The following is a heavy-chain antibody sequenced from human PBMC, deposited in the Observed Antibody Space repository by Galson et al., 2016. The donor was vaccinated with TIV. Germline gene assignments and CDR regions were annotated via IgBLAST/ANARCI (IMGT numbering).Heavy chain of an antibody. Sequence: SLRLSCAASGFIVNNNQMSWVRQAPGKGLEWTSVIYSDGRPYYASSVAGRSTISRGDSKNTLYLQMTSLRAEDTAVYYCARDRYYDASGYYFYYYGMDVWGQGTTVTVSS. CDR3: ARDRYYDASGYYFYYYGMDV. J-gene: IGHJ6*02. V-gene: IGHV3-53*01. CDR1: GFIVNNNQ. CDR2: IYSDGRP. D-gene: IGHD3-3*01.